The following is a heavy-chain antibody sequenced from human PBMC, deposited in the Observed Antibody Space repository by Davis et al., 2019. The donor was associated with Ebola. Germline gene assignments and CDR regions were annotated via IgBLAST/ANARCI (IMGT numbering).Heavy chain of an antibody. V-gene: IGHV1-2*06. CDR3: ARDVFLRFEP. D-gene: IGHD5/OR15-5a*01. Sequence: AASVKVSCKASGYTFTNYYMHWVRQAPGQGLEWMGRINPNSGGTNYAQKFQGRVTMTRDASIRTVYMQLSRLRSDDTAVYYCARDVFLRFEPWGQGTLVTVSS. CDR1: GYTFTNYY. CDR2: INPNSGGT. J-gene: IGHJ5*02.